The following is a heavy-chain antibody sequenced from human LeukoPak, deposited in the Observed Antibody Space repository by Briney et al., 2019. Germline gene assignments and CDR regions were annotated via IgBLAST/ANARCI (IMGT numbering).Heavy chain of an antibody. CDR1: GGSTSSYY. D-gene: IGHD6-6*01. J-gene: IGHJ6*03. CDR2: IYTSGST. Sequence: SETLSLTCTVSGGSTSSYYWSWIRQPAGKGLEWIGRIYTSGSTNYNPSLKSRVTMSVDTSKNQFSLKLSSVTAADTAVYYCARGTPSSSQGGRYYYYYMDVWGKGTTVTVSS. V-gene: IGHV4-4*07. CDR3: ARGTPSSSQGGRYYYYYMDV.